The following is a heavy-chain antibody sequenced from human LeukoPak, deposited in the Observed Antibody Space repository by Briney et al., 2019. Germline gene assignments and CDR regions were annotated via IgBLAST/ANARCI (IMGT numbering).Heavy chain of an antibody. D-gene: IGHD5-18*01. V-gene: IGHV1-69*05. CDR3: ASREDVDTAMLWRY. J-gene: IGHJ4*02. Sequence: SVKVSCKASGGTFSSYAISWVRQAPGQGLEWMGGIIPIFGTANYAQKFQGRVTITTDESTSTAYMELSSLRSEDTAVYYCASREDVDTAMLWRYWGQGTLVTVSS. CDR2: IIPIFGTA. CDR1: GGTFSSYA.